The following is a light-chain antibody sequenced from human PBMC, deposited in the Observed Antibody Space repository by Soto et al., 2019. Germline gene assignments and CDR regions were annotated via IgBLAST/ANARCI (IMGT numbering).Light chain of an antibody. CDR1: QSVSSY. CDR2: DAS. Sequence: EIVLTQSPAILSMSPGERATLSCRASQSVSSYFAWYQQKPGQAPRLLIYDASNRATGVPARFSGSGSGTDFPLTISSLEPEDFAVYYCQQRRYWPVTFGPGTKVEIK. CDR3: QQRRYWPVT. J-gene: IGKJ1*01. V-gene: IGKV3-11*01.